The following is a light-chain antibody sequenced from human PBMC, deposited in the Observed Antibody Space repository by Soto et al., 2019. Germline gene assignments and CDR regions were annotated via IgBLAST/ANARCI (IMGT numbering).Light chain of an antibody. J-gene: IGKJ1*01. CDR3: QQYNTYPWT. Sequence: DIQMTQSPSTLSASVGDRVTITCRASQSIDSWLAWYQQKPGKAPNLLIYDASSLESGVPSSFSGSGSGTDFTLTISTLPPDDFATYYCQQYNTYPWTFGQGTKAEIK. CDR1: QSIDSW. V-gene: IGKV1-5*01. CDR2: DAS.